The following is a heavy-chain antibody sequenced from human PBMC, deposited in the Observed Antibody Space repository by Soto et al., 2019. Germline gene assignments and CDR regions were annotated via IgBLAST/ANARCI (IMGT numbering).Heavy chain of an antibody. D-gene: IGHD3-10*01. J-gene: IGHJ6*02. CDR1: GGTFSSYA. Sequence: SVKVSCKASGGTFSSYAISWVRQAPGQGLEWMGGIIPIFGTANYAQKFQGRVTITADESTSTAYMELSGLRSEDTAVYYCARSFSRGGYYYYGMDVWGQGTTVTVSS. V-gene: IGHV1-69*13. CDR2: IIPIFGTA. CDR3: ARSFSRGGYYYYGMDV.